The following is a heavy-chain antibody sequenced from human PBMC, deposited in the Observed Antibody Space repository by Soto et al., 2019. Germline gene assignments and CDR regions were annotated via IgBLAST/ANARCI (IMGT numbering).Heavy chain of an antibody. CDR2: SSVTVSGT. CDR3: AKDRRAGGNYGFYSDF. Sequence: EMQLLESGGGLVQPGGSLRPSCPVPGFTFRSFGMTVVLQAPGKGVGCIFFSSVTVSGTYYADSVKGRFTISRDNSKDTLYLQMTSLRADDTAVYYCAKDRRAGGNYGFYSDFWGQGALVIVSS. CDR1: GFTFRSFG. V-gene: IGHV3-23*01. D-gene: IGHD1-7*01. J-gene: IGHJ4*02.